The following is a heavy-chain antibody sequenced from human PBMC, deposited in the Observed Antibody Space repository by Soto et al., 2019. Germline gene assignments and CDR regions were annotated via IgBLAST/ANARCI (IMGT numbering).Heavy chain of an antibody. CDR2: IYYIGST. D-gene: IGHD2-21*01. CDR1: GGSISSGGYY. Sequence: QVQLQESGPGLVKPSQTLSLTCTVSGGSISSGGYYWSWIRQHPGKGLEWIGYIYYIGSTNYNPSLKSRVTISVDTSNSQFSLKLRSVTAADTAVYYCARVLWTPDYHYYMYVRGKGTTVTVSS. J-gene: IGHJ6*03. CDR3: ARVLWTPDYHYYMYV. V-gene: IGHV4-31*03.